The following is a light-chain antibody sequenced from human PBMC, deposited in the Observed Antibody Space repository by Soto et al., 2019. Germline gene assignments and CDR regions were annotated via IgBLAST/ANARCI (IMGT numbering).Light chain of an antibody. J-gene: IGKJ5*01. CDR1: QSIRSY. CDR3: QYSHSTPRIT. V-gene: IGKV1-39*01. Sequence: DIQMTQSPSSLSAVVGDRVTITCRTSQSIRSYLNWYQQKSGKAPKLLISAASNLQSGVPYRFSGIGSGTDFTLTISSLQPEDVATYYCQYSHSTPRITFGQGTRLEIK. CDR2: AAS.